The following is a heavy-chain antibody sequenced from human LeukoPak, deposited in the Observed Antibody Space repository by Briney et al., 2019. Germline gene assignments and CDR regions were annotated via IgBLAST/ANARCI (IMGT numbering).Heavy chain of an antibody. J-gene: IGHJ4*02. D-gene: IGHD2-2*02. V-gene: IGHV1-69*13. CDR2: IIPIFGTA. Sequence: ASVKVSCKASGGTFSSYAISWVRQAPGQGLEWMGGIIPIFGTANYAQKFQGRVTITADESTSTAYMELSSLRSEDTAVYYCARGPYCSSTSCYTQFDYWGQGTLVTVSS. CDR3: ARGPYCSSTSCYTQFDY. CDR1: GGTFSSYA.